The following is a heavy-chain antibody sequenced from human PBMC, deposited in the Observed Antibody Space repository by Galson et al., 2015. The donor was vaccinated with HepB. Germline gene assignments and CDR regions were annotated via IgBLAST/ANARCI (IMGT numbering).Heavy chain of an antibody. J-gene: IGHJ6*02. V-gene: IGHV3-48*01. Sequence: SLRLSCAASGFTFSSYSMNWVRQAPGKGLEWVSYISSSSSSTIYYADSVKGRFTISRDNAKNSLYLQMNSLRAEDTAVYYCARDGASNRPFGGGSGYYGMDVWGQGTTVTVSS. CDR3: ARDGASNRPFGGGSGYYGMDV. CDR1: GFTFSSYS. D-gene: IGHD3-10*01. CDR2: ISSSSSSTI.